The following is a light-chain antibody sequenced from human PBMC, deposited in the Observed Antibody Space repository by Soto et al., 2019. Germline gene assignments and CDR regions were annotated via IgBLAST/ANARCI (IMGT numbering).Light chain of an antibody. CDR2: DAS. J-gene: IGKJ4*01. V-gene: IGKV1-33*01. CDR3: QQYDNLPT. CDR1: QDISNY. Sequence: DIQMTQSPSSLSASVGARVTITCQASQDISNYLNWYQQKPGKAPKLLIYDASNLETGVPSRFSGSGSGTDFTVTISSLQPEDIATYYGQQYDNLPTFGGGTKVEIK.